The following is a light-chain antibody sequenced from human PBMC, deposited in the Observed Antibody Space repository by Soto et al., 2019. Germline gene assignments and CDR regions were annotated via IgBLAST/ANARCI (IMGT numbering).Light chain of an antibody. J-gene: IGKJ1*01. Sequence: DIQMTQSPSSLSASVGDRVTITFRASQSISSYLNWYQQKPGKATKLMIYAASSLQSGVPSRFSGSGSGTDFTLTLSSLQPEDFANYYCQQSYSSLLWTFGQGTKVDIK. V-gene: IGKV1-39*01. CDR3: QQSYSSLLWT. CDR1: QSISSY. CDR2: AAS.